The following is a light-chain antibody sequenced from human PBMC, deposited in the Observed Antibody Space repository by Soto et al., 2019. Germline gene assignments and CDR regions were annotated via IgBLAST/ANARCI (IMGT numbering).Light chain of an antibody. Sequence: EIVLTQSPGTLSSSPGERVTLSCRASQSVSGSFLAWFQQKPGQSPRLLIYDASLRATGIPDRFSGSGSGTDFSLTISRLEPEDFAVYYCQQYDSSPFTFGQGTNLEI. CDR1: QSVSGSF. CDR2: DAS. CDR3: QQYDSSPFT. J-gene: IGKJ2*01. V-gene: IGKV3-20*01.